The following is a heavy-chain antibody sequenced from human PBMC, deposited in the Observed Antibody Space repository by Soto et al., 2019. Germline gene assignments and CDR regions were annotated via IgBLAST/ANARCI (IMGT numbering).Heavy chain of an antibody. CDR1: GGTFSTST. CDR3: ARAVASTSILDS. CDR2: TIPIVDRA. J-gene: IGHJ4*02. V-gene: IGHV1-69*08. D-gene: IGHD6-19*01. Sequence: QVQLVQSGAEVKKPGSSVKISCQASGGTFSTSTISWVRQAPGQGLEWMGRTIPIVDRAIYAQNFQGRVTMTADKSTNTVYMEMFSLRSDDTAVYYCARAVASTSILDSWRQGTLVTVSS.